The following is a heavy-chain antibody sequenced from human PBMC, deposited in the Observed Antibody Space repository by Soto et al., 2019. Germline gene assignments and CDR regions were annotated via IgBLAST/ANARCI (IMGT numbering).Heavy chain of an antibody. Sequence: QVQLVQSGAEVKKPGASVKVSCKASGYTFTSYGISWVRQAPGQGLEGMGWISAYNGNTNYAQKLQGRVTITTDTSSSTAYMELRSLRSDDTAVYYCARITMVRGVIITWDYWVQGTLVTVSS. CDR1: GYTFTSYG. V-gene: IGHV1-18*01. D-gene: IGHD3-10*01. J-gene: IGHJ4*02. CDR3: ARITMVRGVIITWDY. CDR2: ISAYNGNT.